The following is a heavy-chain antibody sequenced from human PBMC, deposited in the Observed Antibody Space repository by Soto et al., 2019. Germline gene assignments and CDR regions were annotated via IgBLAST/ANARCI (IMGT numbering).Heavy chain of an antibody. CDR3: ARDFSYFDS. J-gene: IGHJ4*02. Sequence: SETLSLTCTVSVGSFKSGSYSLSWIRQPPGKGLEWIGYVSHTWRTSYNPSLKSRVSISMDTSKNQFSLMLDSVTASGTAVYFCARDFSYFDSWGQGTLVTVSS. V-gene: IGHV4-61*01. CDR1: VGSFKSGSYS. CDR2: VSHTWRT.